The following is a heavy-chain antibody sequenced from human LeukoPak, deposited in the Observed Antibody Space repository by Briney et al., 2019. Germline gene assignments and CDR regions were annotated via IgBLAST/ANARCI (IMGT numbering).Heavy chain of an antibody. CDR1: GFTFSSYA. D-gene: IGHD2-15*01. J-gene: IGHJ3*02. Sequence: GASLRLSCAASGFTFSSYAMSWVRQAPGKGLEWVSTISASGGSTYYADSVKGRFTISRDNSKNTLYLQMNSLRAEDTAVYYCAKGPYSAFDTWGQGTMVTVSS. CDR2: ISASGGST. V-gene: IGHV3-23*01. CDR3: AKGPYSAFDT.